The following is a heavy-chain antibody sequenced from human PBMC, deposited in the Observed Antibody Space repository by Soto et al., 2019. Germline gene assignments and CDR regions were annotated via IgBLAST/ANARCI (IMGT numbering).Heavy chain of an antibody. CDR3: ARGAPSWAYGMDV. J-gene: IGHJ6*02. V-gene: IGHV1-18*01. CDR2: ISPYNGNT. CDR1: GYTFTTYG. Sequence: ASVKVSCKASGYTFTTYGISWVLQAPGQGLEWMGWISPYNGNTNYAQKFQGRVTMTTDTSTSTAYMDLRSLRSDDTAVYYCARGAPSWAYGMDVWGQGTTVTVSS. D-gene: IGHD1-26*01.